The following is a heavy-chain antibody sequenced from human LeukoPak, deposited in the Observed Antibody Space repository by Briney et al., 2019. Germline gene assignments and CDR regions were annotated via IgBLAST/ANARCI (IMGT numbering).Heavy chain of an antibody. D-gene: IGHD2-2*01. V-gene: IGHV4-39*01. CDR2: IYYRRSI. CDR3: ARHYLSDGILSTFDP. J-gene: IGHJ5*02. CDR1: GGLISCSLYY. Sequence: SETLVLTCTVSGGLISCSLYYWGWIPQPPGKGLEWIETIYYRRSIYSNPSLKSQVTISLDTSTNQFSLRLRSVTAADTALYYCARHYLSDGILSTFDPWGQGTLVTVSS.